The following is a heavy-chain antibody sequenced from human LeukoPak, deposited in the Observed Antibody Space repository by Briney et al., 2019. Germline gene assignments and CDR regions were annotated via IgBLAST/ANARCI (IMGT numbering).Heavy chain of an antibody. D-gene: IGHD6-13*01. Sequence: PSETLSLTCAVYGGSFSGYYWSWIRQPPGKGLEWIGEINHSGSTNYNPSLKSRVTISVDTSKNQFSLKLSSVTAADTAAYYCARGPGYSSSWYWSSWYFDLWGRGTLVTVSS. V-gene: IGHV4-34*01. CDR1: GGSFSGYY. J-gene: IGHJ2*01. CDR2: INHSGST. CDR3: ARGPGYSSSWYWSSWYFDL.